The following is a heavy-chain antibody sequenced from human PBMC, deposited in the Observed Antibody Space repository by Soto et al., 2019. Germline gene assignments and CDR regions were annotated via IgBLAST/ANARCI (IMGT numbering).Heavy chain of an antibody. CDR3: TRDLKGGHDWYFDF. D-gene: IGHD5-12*01. Sequence: KTSETLSLTCTVSGGSISSYHWTWIRQPPGKGLEWIGLMYNSGSPNYNPSLKSRAKISLDTSKNQFFLKLNSVTAADTAVYYCTRDLKGGHDWYFDFWGQGTLVTVSS. CDR2: MYNSGSP. V-gene: IGHV4-59*12. J-gene: IGHJ4*02. CDR1: GGSISSYH.